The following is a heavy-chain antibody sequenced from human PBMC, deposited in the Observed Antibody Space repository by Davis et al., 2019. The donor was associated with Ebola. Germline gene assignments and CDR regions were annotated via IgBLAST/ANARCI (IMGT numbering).Heavy chain of an antibody. CDR1: GFTFNTCA. CDR3: ARHDWFDP. D-gene: IGHD3-3*01. V-gene: IGHV3-23*01. CDR2: IGAGGDT. Sequence: GESLKISCAASGFTFNTCAMNWVRQAPGKGLEWVSLIGAGGDTYYADSVKGRFTISRDNSKNMLYLQMNSLRVEDTAVYYCARHDWFDPWGRGTRVTVSS. J-gene: IGHJ5*02.